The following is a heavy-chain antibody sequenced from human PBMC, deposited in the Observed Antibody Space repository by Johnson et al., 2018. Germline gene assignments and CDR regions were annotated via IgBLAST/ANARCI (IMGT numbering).Heavy chain of an antibody. V-gene: IGHV3-74*01. CDR2: IKSDGSEA. CDR3: ARSYYASDKDG. CDR1: GFTLNTYW. D-gene: IGHD1-26*01. Sequence: VQLQESGGALVQPGGSLRLSCAASGFTLNTYWMHWVRQAPGKGLVWVSRIKSDGSEATYADSVKGRFTISRDNVKNTLYLEMNSLRDEDTASYYCARSYYASDKDGWGQGNTVTVSS. J-gene: IGHJ6*02.